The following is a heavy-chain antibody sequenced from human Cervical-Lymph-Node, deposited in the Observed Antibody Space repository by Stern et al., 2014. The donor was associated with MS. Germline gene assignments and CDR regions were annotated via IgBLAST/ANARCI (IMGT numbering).Heavy chain of an antibody. V-gene: IGHV4-59*01. CDR3: ASLRFGEGTDY. CDR1: GGSISSYY. D-gene: IGHD3-10*01. Sequence: VQLVESGPGLVKPSETLSLTCTVSGGSISSYYWSWIRQPPGKGLEWIVYIYYSGSTNYNPSLKSRVTISVDTSKNQFSLKLSSVTAADTAVYYCASLRFGEGTDYWGQGTLVTVSS. J-gene: IGHJ4*02. CDR2: IYYSGST.